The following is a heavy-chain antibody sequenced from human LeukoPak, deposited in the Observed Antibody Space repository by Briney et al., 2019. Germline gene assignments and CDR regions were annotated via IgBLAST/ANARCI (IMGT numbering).Heavy chain of an antibody. J-gene: IGHJ6*03. Sequence: GGSLRLSCAASGFTFSDYYMSWIRQAPGKGLEWVSYISSSGSTIYYADSVKGRFTISRENAKNSLYLQMNSLTAEDTAVYYCARAHYYGSNYYYYMDVWGKGTTVTVSS. CDR3: ARAHYYGSNYYYYMDV. D-gene: IGHD3-10*01. CDR2: ISSSGSTI. V-gene: IGHV3-11*01. CDR1: GFTFSDYY.